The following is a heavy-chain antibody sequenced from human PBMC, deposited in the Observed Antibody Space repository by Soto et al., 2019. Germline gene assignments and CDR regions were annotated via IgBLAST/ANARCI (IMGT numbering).Heavy chain of an antibody. CDR3: AKGDNFECWGTFNCFDP. D-gene: IGHD3-16*01. CDR2: MSGSGGHI. Sequence: EVKLLESGGGLVQPGGSLRLSCAASGFTFGNYAMSWVRQTPGKGLEWVSSMSGSGGHIYYTHSVKGRFTISRDNSKNTLFLQMNSLRADDTAVYCCAKGDNFECWGTFNCFDPGGQGTLVTVSS. CDR1: GFTFGNYA. V-gene: IGHV3-23*01. J-gene: IGHJ5*02.